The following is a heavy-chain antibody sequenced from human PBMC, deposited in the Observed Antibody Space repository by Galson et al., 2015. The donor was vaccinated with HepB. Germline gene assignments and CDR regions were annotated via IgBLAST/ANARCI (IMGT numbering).Heavy chain of an antibody. V-gene: IGHV3-21*01. CDR3: ARDMDSSSWYDGPNWFDP. Sequence: SLRLSCAASGFTFSSYSMNWVRQAPGKGLEWVSSISSSSSYIYYADSVKGRFTISRDNAKNSLYLQMNSLRAEDTAVYYCARDMDSSSWYDGPNWFDPWGQGTLVTVSS. CDR2: ISSSSSYI. CDR1: GFTFSSYS. J-gene: IGHJ5*02. D-gene: IGHD6-13*01.